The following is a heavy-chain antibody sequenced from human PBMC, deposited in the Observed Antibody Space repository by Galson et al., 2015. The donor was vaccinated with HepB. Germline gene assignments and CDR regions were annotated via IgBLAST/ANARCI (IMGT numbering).Heavy chain of an antibody. D-gene: IGHD6-13*01. V-gene: IGHV1-2*04. J-gene: IGHJ6*02. CDR3: ARDRLSSSSYYYYGMDV. Sequence: SVKVSCKASGYTLTGYYIHWVRQAPGQGLEWMGWINPNNGGTNYAQKFQGWVTMTRDTSISTAYMELSRLRSDDTAVYYCARDRLSSSSYYYYGMDVWGQGTTVTVSS. CDR1: GYTLTGYY. CDR2: INPNNGGT.